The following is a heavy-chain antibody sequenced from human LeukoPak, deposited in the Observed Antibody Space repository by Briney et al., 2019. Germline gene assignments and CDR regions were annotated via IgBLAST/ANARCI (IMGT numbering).Heavy chain of an antibody. Sequence: GRSLRLSCAASGFTFSSYGMHWVRQAPGKGLEWVAVISYDGSNKYYADSVRGRFTISRDNSKNTLYLQMNSLRAEDTAVYYCAKDYRGYSGYFDYWGQGTLVTVSS. D-gene: IGHD5-12*01. CDR2: ISYDGSNK. CDR1: GFTFSSYG. CDR3: AKDYRGYSGYFDY. J-gene: IGHJ4*02. V-gene: IGHV3-30*18.